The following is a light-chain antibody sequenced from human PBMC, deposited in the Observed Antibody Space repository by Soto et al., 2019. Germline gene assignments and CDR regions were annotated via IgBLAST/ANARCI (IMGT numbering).Light chain of an antibody. CDR2: DAS. CDR3: HYPIASPT. J-gene: IGKJ4*01. CDR1: QYINNNF. V-gene: IGKV3D-20*01. Sequence: IVLTLSPATLSLSPGERATLSCGASQYINNNFLAWYQKKPGLAPRLLIFDASFRAPGIPDRFSGSGSGDVFTLTITRLEPEDSAVYFCHYPIASPTFGGGTEVEIK.